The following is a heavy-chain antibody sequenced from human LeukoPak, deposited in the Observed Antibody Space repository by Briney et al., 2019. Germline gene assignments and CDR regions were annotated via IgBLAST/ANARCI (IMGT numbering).Heavy chain of an antibody. V-gene: IGHV4-39*07. J-gene: IGHJ4*02. CDR3: ARETSFGQWLEKYYFDY. CDR2: IYYSGST. D-gene: IGHD6-19*01. Sequence: SETLSLTCTVSGGSISSSSYYWGWIRQPPGKGLEWIGSIYYSGSTYYNPSLKSRVTISVDTSKNQFSLKLSSVTAADTAVYYGARETSFGQWLEKYYFDYWGQGTLVTVSS. CDR1: GGSISSSSYY.